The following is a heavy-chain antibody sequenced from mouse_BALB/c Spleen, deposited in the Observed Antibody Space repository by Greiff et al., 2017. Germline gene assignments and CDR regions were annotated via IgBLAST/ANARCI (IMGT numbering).Heavy chain of an antibody. V-gene: IGHV14-3*02. Sequence: EVQLQQSGAGLVQPGASVKLSCTASGFTIKDSDMHWVKQRPEQGLEWIGRIDPANGNTKYDPKFQGKATITADTSSNTAYLQLSSLTSEDTAVYYCARYGGYSFHAMDYWGQGTSVTVSA. CDR2: IDPANGNT. J-gene: IGHJ4*01. CDR3: ARYGGYSFHAMDY. D-gene: IGHD2-3*01. CDR1: GFTIKDSD.